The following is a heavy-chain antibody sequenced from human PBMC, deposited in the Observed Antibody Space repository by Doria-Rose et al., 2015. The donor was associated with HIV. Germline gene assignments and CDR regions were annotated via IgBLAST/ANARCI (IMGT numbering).Heavy chain of an antibody. D-gene: IGHD1-26*01. CDR1: GGTFSSYT. CDR3: ASQWERSSFDY. CDR2: IIPILDIV. Sequence: SGSEVKKPGSSVKVSCKASGGTFSSYTISWVRQAPGQGLEWTGRIIPILDIVNYALRFQGRVTITADESTGTAYMELSSLRSEDTAIYYCASQWERSSFDYWGQGTLVTVSS. J-gene: IGHJ4*02. V-gene: IGHV1-69*02.